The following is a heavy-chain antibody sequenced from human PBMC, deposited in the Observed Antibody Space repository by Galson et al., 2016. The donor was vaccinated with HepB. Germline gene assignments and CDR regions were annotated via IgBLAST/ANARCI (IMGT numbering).Heavy chain of an antibody. J-gene: IGHJ6*02. CDR1: GFTFNRYT. CDR2: ISSSSSYI. CDR3: ARDPGFRNGMNV. V-gene: IGHV3-21*04. Sequence: SLRLSCATSGFTFNRYTMNWVRQAPGKGLEWVAYISSSSSYIYYADSVKGRFTISRDNAKNSLYLQMNSLRAEDTAVYYCARDPGFRNGMNVWGQGTTVTVSS.